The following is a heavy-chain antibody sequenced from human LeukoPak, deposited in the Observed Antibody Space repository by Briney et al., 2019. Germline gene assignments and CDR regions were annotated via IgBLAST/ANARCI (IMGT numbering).Heavy chain of an antibody. Sequence: GGSLRLSCAASGFTFDDYAMHWVRQAPGKGLEWVSGISWNSGSIGYADSVKGRFTISRDNAKNSLYLQMNSLRAEDTALYYCAKGGIAVTYYYDSSGYDFDYWGQGTLVTVSS. V-gene: IGHV3-9*01. D-gene: IGHD3-22*01. CDR1: GFTFDDYA. J-gene: IGHJ4*02. CDR2: ISWNSGSI. CDR3: AKGGIAVTYYYDSSGYDFDY.